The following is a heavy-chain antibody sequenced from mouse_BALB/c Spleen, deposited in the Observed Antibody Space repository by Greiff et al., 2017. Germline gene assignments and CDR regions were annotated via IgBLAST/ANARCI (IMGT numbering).Heavy chain of an antibody. Sequence: VQLQQSGAELMKPGASVKISCKATGYPFSSYWKEWVRQRPGHGLEWIGEILPGSGSTNYNEKFKGKAIFTADTSSNTAYMQLSSLTSEDSAVYYCARKAMDYWGQGTSVTVSS. CDR1: GYPFSSYW. CDR2: ILPGSGST. J-gene: IGHJ4*01. CDR3: ARKAMDY. V-gene: IGHV1-9*01.